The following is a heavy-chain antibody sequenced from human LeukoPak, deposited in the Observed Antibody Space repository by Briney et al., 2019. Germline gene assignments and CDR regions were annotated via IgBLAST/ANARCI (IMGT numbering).Heavy chain of an antibody. Sequence: ASVKVSCKASGFTFSSYAIHWVRQAPGQRLEWMGWINVGNGNTKLSQQFQGRVTMTRDTFASTAYMELSSLRSEDTAVYYCATDLTSFGELLLHYWGQGTLVTVSS. CDR3: ATDLTSFGELLLHY. CDR1: GFTFSSYA. J-gene: IGHJ4*02. D-gene: IGHD3-16*01. CDR2: INVGNGNT. V-gene: IGHV1-3*01.